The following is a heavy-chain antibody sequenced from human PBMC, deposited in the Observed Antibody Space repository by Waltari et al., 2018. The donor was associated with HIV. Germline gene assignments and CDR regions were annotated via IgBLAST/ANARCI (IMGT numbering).Heavy chain of an antibody. CDR2: ISSSGGTT. Sequence: QVQLVESGGGLVKPGGSLTLSCAASGFTFSEYYMSWIRQAPGKGLERLSYISSSGGTTYYAESVRGRFTISRDSAKHSLFLQMNSLRAEDTAVYYCVRDNHDFWSGHYFDSWGQGTLVTVSS. J-gene: IGHJ4*02. D-gene: IGHD3-3*01. CDR1: GFTFSEYY. CDR3: VRDNHDFWSGHYFDS. V-gene: IGHV3-11*01.